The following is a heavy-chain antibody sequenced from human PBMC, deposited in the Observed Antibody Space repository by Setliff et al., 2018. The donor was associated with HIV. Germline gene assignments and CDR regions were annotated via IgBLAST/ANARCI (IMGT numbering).Heavy chain of an antibody. CDR2: VFYTGST. D-gene: IGHD2-2*03. Sequence: SETLSLTCSVSGDSINNNNYYWGWIRQPPGKGLEWIASVFYTGSTYYRPSLKSRVTLSVDTSKNQFSLKLSSVTAADTAVYYCARVGYCSSTSCYGGMDVWGQGTTVTVSS. V-gene: IGHV4-39*07. CDR3: ARVGYCSSTSCYGGMDV. CDR1: GDSINNNNYY. J-gene: IGHJ6*02.